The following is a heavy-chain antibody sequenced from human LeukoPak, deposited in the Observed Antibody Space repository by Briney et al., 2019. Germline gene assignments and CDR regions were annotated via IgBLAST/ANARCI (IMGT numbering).Heavy chain of an antibody. CDR3: ARATAFFDI. CDR1: GGSISTYY. V-gene: IGHV4-59*01. J-gene: IGHJ3*02. Sequence: SETLSLTCTVSGGSISTYYWSWIRQPPGKGLEWIGYIYYSGSTSYNPSLKSRVTISVDTSKNQFSLKLTSVTAADTAVYYCARATAFFDIWGQGTMVTVSS. CDR2: IYYSGST.